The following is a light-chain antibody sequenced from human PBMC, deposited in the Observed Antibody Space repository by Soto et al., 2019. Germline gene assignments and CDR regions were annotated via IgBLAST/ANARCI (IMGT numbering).Light chain of an antibody. CDR3: SSYTSSGTQV. CDR1: SSDVGGYNR. J-gene: IGLJ1*01. CDR2: DVS. V-gene: IGLV2-14*03. Sequence: QSALTQPASVSGSPGQSITISCTGTSSDVGGYNRVSWYQHHPGKVPKLMIYDVSNRPSGVSNRFSGSKSGNTASLTISGLQAEDEADYYCSSYTSSGTQVFGTGTKLTVL.